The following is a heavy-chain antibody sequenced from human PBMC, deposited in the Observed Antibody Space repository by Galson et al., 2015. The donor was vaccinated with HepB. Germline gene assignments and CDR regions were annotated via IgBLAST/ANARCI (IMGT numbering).Heavy chain of an antibody. V-gene: IGHV4-30-2*01. CDR1: GGSISSGGYS. CDR3: ARRMTIFGVVIIYDAFDI. J-gene: IGHJ3*02. D-gene: IGHD3-3*01. CDR2: IYHSGST. Sequence: TLSLTCAVSGGSISSGGYSWSWIRQPPGKGLEWIGYIYHSGSTYYNPSLKSRVTISVDRSKNQFSLKLSSVTAADTAVYYCARRMTIFGVVIIYDAFDIWGQGTMVTVSS.